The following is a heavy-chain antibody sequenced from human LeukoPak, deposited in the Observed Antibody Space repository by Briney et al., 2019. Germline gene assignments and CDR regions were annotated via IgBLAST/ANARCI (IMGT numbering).Heavy chain of an antibody. CDR1: GYSISSGYF. V-gene: IGHV4-38-2*01. CDR2: VYHSGNT. D-gene: IGHD3-10*01. CDR3: ARRYYYGSGVFDY. Sequence: SETLSLTCAVSGYSISSGYFWGWIRQPPGRRLEWIGTVYHSGNTYYNPSLKSRLTISVVTSKNQFSLTLSSVTAADTAVYYCARRYYYGSGVFDYWGQGALVTVSS. J-gene: IGHJ4*02.